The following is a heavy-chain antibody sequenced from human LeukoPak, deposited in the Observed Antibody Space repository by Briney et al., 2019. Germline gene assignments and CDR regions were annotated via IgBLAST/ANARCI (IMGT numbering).Heavy chain of an antibody. CDR3: AKDPVVITRIDY. D-gene: IGHD3-22*01. Sequence: GGSLRLSCAASGFTFSDYYMSWIRQAPGKGLEWVSYISSSGSTIYYADSVKGRFTISRDNAKNSLYLQMNSLRAEDTAVYYCAKDPVVITRIDYWGQGTLVTVSS. V-gene: IGHV3-11*01. CDR1: GFTFSDYY. J-gene: IGHJ4*02. CDR2: ISSSGSTI.